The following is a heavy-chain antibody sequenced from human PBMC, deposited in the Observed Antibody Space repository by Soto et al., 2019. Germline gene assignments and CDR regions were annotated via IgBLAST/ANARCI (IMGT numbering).Heavy chain of an antibody. CDR3: ARRREDILTGTFGY. CDR2: IGPSDSYT. J-gene: IGHJ4*02. D-gene: IGHD3-9*01. Sequence: GESLKISCNGSGYSFTSYWISWVRQMPGKGLEWMGRIGPSDSYTNYSPSFQGHVTISADKSISTAYLQWSSLKASDTAMYYCARRREDILTGTFGYWGQGTLVTVYS. CDR1: GYSFTSYW. V-gene: IGHV5-10-1*01.